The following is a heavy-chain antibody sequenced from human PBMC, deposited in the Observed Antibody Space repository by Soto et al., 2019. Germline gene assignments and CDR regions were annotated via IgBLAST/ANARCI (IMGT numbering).Heavy chain of an antibody. D-gene: IGHD6-6*01. Sequence: SETLSLTCNVSGSYISSYYWSWIRQPPGKGLEWIGNIYYTGGTNYNPSLKSRVTISVDTSKNQFSLNLSSVTAADTAVYFCARAPGTARRFDSWGQGTLVTVSS. CDR1: GSYISSYY. V-gene: IGHV4-59*01. CDR2: IYYTGGT. J-gene: IGHJ4*02. CDR3: ARAPGTARRFDS.